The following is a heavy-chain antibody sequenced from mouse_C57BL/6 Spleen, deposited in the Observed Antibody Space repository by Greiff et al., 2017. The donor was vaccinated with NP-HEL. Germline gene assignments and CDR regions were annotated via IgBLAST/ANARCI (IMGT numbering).Heavy chain of an antibody. D-gene: IGHD2-5*01. CDR3: ARKYYSNLYDFDY. CDR2: IDPSDSYT. J-gene: IGHJ2*01. CDR1: GYTFTSYW. Sequence: QVQLQQPGAELVKPGASVKLSCKASGYTFTSYWMQWVKQRPGQGLEWIGEIDPSDSYTNYNQKFKGKATLTVDPSSSTAYMQLSSLTSEDSAVYYCARKYYSNLYDFDYWGQGTTLTVSS. V-gene: IGHV1-50*01.